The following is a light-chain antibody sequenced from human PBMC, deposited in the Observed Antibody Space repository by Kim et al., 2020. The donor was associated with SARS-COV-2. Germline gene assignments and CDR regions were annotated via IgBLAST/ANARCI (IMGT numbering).Light chain of an antibody. V-gene: IGLV3-19*01. CDR1: SLRSYY. CDR2: GKN. CDR3: NSRDSSGNHWV. Sequence: ALGETVRITCQGDSLRSYYASWYQQKPGQAPVIVIYGKNNRPSGIPDRFSGSSSGNTASLTITGAQAEDEADYYCNSRDSSGNHWVFGGGTQLTVL. J-gene: IGLJ3*02.